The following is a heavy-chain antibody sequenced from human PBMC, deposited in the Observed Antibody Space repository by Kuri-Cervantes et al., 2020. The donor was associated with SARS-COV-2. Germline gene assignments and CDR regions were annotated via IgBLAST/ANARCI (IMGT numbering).Heavy chain of an antibody. CDR2: IDPSDSYT. D-gene: IGHD2-15*01. J-gene: IGHJ4*02. Sequence: GESLKISCKGSGYSFTSYWISWVRQMPGKGLEWMGRIDPSDSYTNYSPSFQGHVTISADKSISTAYLQWSSLKASDTAMYYCATPVNCSGGSCYSQFDYWGQGTRVTVSS. CDR1: GYSFTSYW. V-gene: IGHV5-10-1*01. CDR3: ATPVNCSGGSCYSQFDY.